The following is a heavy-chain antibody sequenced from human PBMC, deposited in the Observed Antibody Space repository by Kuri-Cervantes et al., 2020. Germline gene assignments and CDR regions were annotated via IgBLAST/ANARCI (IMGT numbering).Heavy chain of an antibody. D-gene: IGHD1-1*01. Sequence: SETLSLTCAVYGGSLSGYYWSWIRQPPGKGLEWIGYIYYTGNTNYNPSLKNRVTISIDTSKRQFSLKLNYVSPEDTAVYYCARDRPANFFDYWGQGTLVTVSS. J-gene: IGHJ4*02. CDR2: IYYTGNT. CDR1: GGSLSGYY. CDR3: ARDRPANFFDY. V-gene: IGHV4-59*01.